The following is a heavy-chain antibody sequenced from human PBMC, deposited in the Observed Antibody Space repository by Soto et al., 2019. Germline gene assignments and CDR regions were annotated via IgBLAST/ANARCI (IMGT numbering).Heavy chain of an antibody. Sequence: EVQLVESGGGLVQPGRSLRLSCAASGFTFDDYAMHWVRQAPGKGLEWVSGISWNSGSIGYADSVKGRFTISRDKAKNSLYLQMNSLRAEDTALYYCAKVGPGRYCSSTSCYASAFDIWGQGTMVTVSS. CDR1: GFTFDDYA. CDR2: ISWNSGSI. CDR3: AKVGPGRYCSSTSCYASAFDI. V-gene: IGHV3-9*01. J-gene: IGHJ3*02. D-gene: IGHD2-2*01.